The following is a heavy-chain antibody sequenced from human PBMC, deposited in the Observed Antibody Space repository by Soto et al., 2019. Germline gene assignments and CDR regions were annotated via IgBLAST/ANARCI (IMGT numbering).Heavy chain of an antibody. Sequence: HLGGSLRLSCAASGFTFSSYAMHWVRQAPGKGLEWVAVISYDGSNKYYADSVKGRFTISRDNSKNTLYLQMNSLRAEDTAVYYRARDRGIAVAGIAYYFDYWGQGTLVTVSS. J-gene: IGHJ4*02. CDR2: ISYDGSNK. D-gene: IGHD6-19*01. CDR3: ARDRGIAVAGIAYYFDY. V-gene: IGHV3-30-3*01. CDR1: GFTFSSYA.